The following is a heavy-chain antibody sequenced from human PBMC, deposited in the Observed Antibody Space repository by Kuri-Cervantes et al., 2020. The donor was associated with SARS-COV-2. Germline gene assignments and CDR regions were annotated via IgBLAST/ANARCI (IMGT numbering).Heavy chain of an antibody. CDR2: INYNAEST. D-gene: IGHD3-22*01. V-gene: IGHV3-23*01. CDR1: GFTFTTFA. Sequence: GESLKISCAASGFTFTTFAMSWVRQAPGKGLEWVSTINYNAESTYHADSVKGRFTISRDNSQNTLFLQMDNLRAEDTATYYCAKDPWAVVVSGAFDTWGQGKMVTVSS. J-gene: IGHJ3*02. CDR3: AKDPWAVVVSGAFDT.